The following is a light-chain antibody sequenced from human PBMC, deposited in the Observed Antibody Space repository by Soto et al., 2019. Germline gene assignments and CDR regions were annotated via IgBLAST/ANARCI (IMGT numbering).Light chain of an antibody. CDR1: ETVRSN. CDR3: QQYYNWPPYP. J-gene: IGKJ2*01. Sequence: IVMTQSPATLSVSPGERATLSCRASETVRSNVAWFQQKPGQAPRLLIFGASTRATGIPTRFTGSGSGTEFTLTIDSLQSEDFAVYYCQQYYNWPPYPFGQGTKVDIK. CDR2: GAS. V-gene: IGKV3-15*01.